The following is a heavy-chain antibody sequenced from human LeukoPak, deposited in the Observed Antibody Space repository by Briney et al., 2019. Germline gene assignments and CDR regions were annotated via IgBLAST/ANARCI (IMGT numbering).Heavy chain of an antibody. CDR1: GYTFTSYG. V-gene: IGHV1-18*01. J-gene: IGHJ3*02. Sequence: GASVKVSCKASGYTFTSYGISWVRQAPGQGLEWMGWISAYNGNTNYAQKLQGRVTMTTDTSTSTAYMELRSLRSDDTAVYYCAGAGPYCGDYYDAVFDMWGQGKMVTVFS. D-gene: IGHD3-22*01. CDR2: ISAYNGNT. CDR3: AGAGPYCGDYYDAVFDM.